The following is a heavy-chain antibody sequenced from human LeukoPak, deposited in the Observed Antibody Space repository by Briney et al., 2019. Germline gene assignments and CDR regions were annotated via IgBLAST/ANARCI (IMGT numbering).Heavy chain of an antibody. D-gene: IGHD3-22*01. CDR1: GFTFSSYA. J-gene: IGHJ6*02. CDR2: ISGSGGST. Sequence: GGSLRLSCAASGFTFSSYAMSWVSQAPGKGLEWVSAISGSGGSTYYADSVKGRFTISRDNSKNTLYLQMNSLRAEDTAVYYCANYYYDSSGYYYVAHYYYYGMDVWGQGTTVTVSS. V-gene: IGHV3-23*01. CDR3: ANYYYDSSGYYYVAHYYYYGMDV.